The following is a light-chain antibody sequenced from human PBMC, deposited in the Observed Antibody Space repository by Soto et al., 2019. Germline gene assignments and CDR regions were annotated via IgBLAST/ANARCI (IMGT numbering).Light chain of an antibody. J-gene: IGKJ5*01. CDR1: QSVDTY. CDR3: QQRGTWPPT. CDR2: DAS. Sequence: EIVLTQSPATLYLSPGESATLSCTTNQSVDTYFAWYQQKRGLAPRLLIYDASNRAIGIPARFSGRGSETDLSLTISSLEPEDFAIYFCQQRGTWPPTFGRGTRLEI. V-gene: IGKV3-11*01.